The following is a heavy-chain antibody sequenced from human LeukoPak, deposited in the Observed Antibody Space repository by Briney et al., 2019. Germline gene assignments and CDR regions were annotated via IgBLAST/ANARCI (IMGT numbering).Heavy chain of an antibody. V-gene: IGHV3-53*01. CDR1: GFTVSSNY. CDR3: ASQYCSGGSCYSYYYYGMDV. CDR2: IYSGGST. Sequence: GGSLRLSCAASGFTVSSNYMSWVRQAPGKGLEWVSVIYSGGSTYYADSVKGRFTISRDNSKNTLYLQMNSLRAEGTAVYYCASQYCSGGSCYSYYYYGMDVWGQGTTVTVSS. D-gene: IGHD2-15*01. J-gene: IGHJ6*02.